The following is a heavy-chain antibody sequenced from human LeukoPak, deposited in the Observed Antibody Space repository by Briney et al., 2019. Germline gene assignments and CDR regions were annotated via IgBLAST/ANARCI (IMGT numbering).Heavy chain of an antibody. J-gene: IGHJ5*02. CDR1: GFTFSSYA. V-gene: IGHV3-23*01. CDR2: ISGSGGST. CDR3: AKEGAYYDSSGYYNRPYNWFDP. Sequence: GGSLRLSCAASGFTFSSYAMSWVRQAPGKGLEWVSAISGSGGSTYYADSVEGRFTISRDNSKNTLYLQMSSLRAEDTAVYYCAKEGAYYDSSGYYNRPYNWFDPWGQGTLVTVSS. D-gene: IGHD3-22*01.